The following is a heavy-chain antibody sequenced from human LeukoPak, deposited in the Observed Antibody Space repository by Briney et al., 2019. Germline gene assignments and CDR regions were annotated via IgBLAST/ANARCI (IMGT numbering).Heavy chain of an antibody. CDR3: ARATRAAAGLGTVDY. CDR2: INHSGRT. J-gene: IGHJ4*02. V-gene: IGHV4-34*01. Sequence: SETLSLTCAVYGGSFSGYYWSWIRQPPGKGLEWIWEINHSGRTKYNPSLKSRVTISVDTSKHQFSLKLSSVTAADTGVYYCARATRAAAGLGTVDYWGQGTLVTVSS. D-gene: IGHD6-13*01. CDR1: GGSFSGYY.